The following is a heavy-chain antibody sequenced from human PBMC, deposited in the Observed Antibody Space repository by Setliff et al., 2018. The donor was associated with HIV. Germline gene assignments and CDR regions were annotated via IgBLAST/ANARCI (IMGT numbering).Heavy chain of an antibody. D-gene: IGHD4-17*01. V-gene: IGHV1-18*01. CDR3: ARDDYGDYVGDY. Sequence: GASVKVSCKASGGTFSSYGITWVRQAPGQGLEWMGWISTYNGNTDYAQKLQGRVTMTTDTSTSTAYMELRSLRSDDSAVYYCARDDYGDYVGDYWGQGTLVTVSS. CDR1: GGTFSSYG. J-gene: IGHJ4*02. CDR2: ISTYNGNT.